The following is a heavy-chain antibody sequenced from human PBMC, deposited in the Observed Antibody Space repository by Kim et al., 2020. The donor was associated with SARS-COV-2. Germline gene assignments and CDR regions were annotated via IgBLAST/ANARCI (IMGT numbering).Heavy chain of an antibody. J-gene: IGHJ6*02. CDR3: ARDRSSGSQIHPSDHYYYYGMDV. Sequence: ASVKVSCKASGYTFTGYYMHWVRQAPGQGLEWMGRINPNSGGTNYAQKFQGRVTMTRDTSISTAYMELSRLRSDDTAVYYCARDRSSGSQIHPSDHYYYYGMDVWGQGTTVTVSS. CDR2: INPNSGGT. CDR1: GYTFTGYY. D-gene: IGHD3-10*01. V-gene: IGHV1-2*06.